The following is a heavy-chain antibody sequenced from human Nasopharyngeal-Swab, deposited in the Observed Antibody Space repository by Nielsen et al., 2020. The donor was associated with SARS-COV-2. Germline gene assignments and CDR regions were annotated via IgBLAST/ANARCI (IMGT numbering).Heavy chain of an antibody. CDR2: ISSSGSTI. Sequence: WIRQPPGKGLEWVSYISSSGSTIYYTDSVKGRFTISRDNAKNSLYLQMNSLRAEDTAVYYCARDLNPSYSRAFDYWGRGTLVTVSS. V-gene: IGHV3-11*04. CDR3: ARDLNPSYSRAFDY. D-gene: IGHD6-13*01. J-gene: IGHJ4*02.